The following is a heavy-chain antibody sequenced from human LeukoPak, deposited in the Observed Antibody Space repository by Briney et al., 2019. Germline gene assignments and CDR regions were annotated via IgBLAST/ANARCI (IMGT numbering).Heavy chain of an antibody. Sequence: ASVKVSCKASGYTFRSYDITWVRQAPGQGLEWMGWISPNNGNTNYAQKFQGRVTITADESTSTAYMELSSLRSEDTAVYYCARGPQTDGYANWFDPWGQGTLVTVSS. D-gene: IGHD5-24*01. J-gene: IGHJ5*02. CDR3: ARGPQTDGYANWFDP. V-gene: IGHV1-18*01. CDR1: GYTFRSYD. CDR2: ISPNNGNT.